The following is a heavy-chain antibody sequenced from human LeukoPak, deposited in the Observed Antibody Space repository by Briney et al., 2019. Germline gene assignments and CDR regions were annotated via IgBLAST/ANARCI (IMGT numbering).Heavy chain of an antibody. CDR2: IYWDDDK. J-gene: IGHJ4*02. D-gene: IGHD3-10*01. Sequence: SGPTLVKPTQTLTLTCTFSGFSLSTSGVGVGWIRQPPGKALEWLALIYWDDDKRYSPSLKSRLTITKDTSKNQVVLTMTNMDPVDTATYYCAHRRITMARGSYYFDYWGQGTLVTVSS. CDR3: AHRRITMARGSYYFDY. CDR1: GFSLSTSGVG. V-gene: IGHV2-5*02.